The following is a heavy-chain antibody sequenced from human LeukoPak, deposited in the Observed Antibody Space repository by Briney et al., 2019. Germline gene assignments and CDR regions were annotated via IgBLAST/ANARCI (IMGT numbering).Heavy chain of an antibody. CDR1: GFTFSSYS. CDR2: ISSSGSHM. D-gene: IGHD3-16*02. J-gene: IGHJ4*02. V-gene: IGHV3-21*01. CDR3: ARLTFGGVIGFDY. Sequence: GRSLRLSCAASGFTFSSYSMNWVRQAPGKGLEWVSSISSSGSHMYYADSAKGRFTISRDNAKNSLYLQMNSLRAEDAAVYYCARLTFGGVIGFDYWGQGTLVTVSS.